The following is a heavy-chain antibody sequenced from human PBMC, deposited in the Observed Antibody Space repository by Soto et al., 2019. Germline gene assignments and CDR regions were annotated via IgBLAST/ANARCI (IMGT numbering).Heavy chain of an antibody. CDR2: ISRSSTYI. V-gene: IGHV3-21*01. Sequence: GGSLRLSCAASGSTFSSYSMNWVRQAPGKGLEWVSSISRSSTYIHYADSLKGRFTISRDNAKNSMYLQMNSLRAEDTALYYCAREFDYWGPGTLVHVSS. CDR3: AREFDY. CDR1: GSTFSSYS. J-gene: IGHJ4*02.